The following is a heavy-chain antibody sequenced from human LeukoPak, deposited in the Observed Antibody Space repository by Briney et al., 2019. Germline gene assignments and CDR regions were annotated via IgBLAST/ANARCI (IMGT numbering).Heavy chain of an antibody. D-gene: IGHD6-19*01. CDR2: IYSGGST. V-gene: IGHV3-66*01. J-gene: IGHJ4*02. CDR3: AKVRGYSSGWYYFDY. Sequence: GGSLRLSCAASGFTVSSNYMSWVRQAPGKGLEWVSVIYSGGSTYYADSVKGRFTISRDNSKNTLYLQMNSLRAEDTAVYYCAKVRGYSSGWYYFDYWGQGTLVTVSS. CDR1: GFTVSSNY.